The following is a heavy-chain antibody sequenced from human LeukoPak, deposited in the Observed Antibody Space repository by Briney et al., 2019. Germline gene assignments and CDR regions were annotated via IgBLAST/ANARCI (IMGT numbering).Heavy chain of an antibody. J-gene: IGHJ6*01. CDR2: ISSSISYL. D-gene: IGHD4-11*01. Sequence: GGSLSLSCAASGFTFSSYSMNWLRQAPGKRREWASSISSSISYLYYPDSVKRRFTISRDNAKTSLYLQMSRLRAEDTAVYYCTRDRSYSNSMDVWGPGTTVSVSS. CDR3: TRDRSYSNSMDV. V-gene: IGHV3-21*01. CDR1: GFTFSSYS.